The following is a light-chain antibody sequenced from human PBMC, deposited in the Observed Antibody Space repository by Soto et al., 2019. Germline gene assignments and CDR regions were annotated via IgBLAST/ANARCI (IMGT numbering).Light chain of an antibody. Sequence: QLVLTQSPSASASLGASVKLTCTLSSGHSNYAIAWHQQQPEKGPRYLMKLNSDGSHSKGDGIPVRFSGSSSGAERYLTISSVQSEDEADYYCQTWGTGFWVFGGGTKLTVL. CDR1: SGHSNYA. J-gene: IGLJ3*02. CDR3: QTWGTGFWV. V-gene: IGLV4-69*01. CDR2: LNSDGSH.